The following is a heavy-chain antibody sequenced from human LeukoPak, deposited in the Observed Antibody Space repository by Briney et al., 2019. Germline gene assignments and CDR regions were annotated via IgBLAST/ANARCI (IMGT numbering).Heavy chain of an antibody. Sequence: GGSLRLSCAASGFTFSSYSMNWVRQAPGKGLEWVSTTSRSGESTYYADSVKGRFTISRDNSKNTLYLQMNSLRGEDTAVYYCAKDTVTSLNWFDSWGQGTLVTVSS. V-gene: IGHV3-23*01. CDR2: TSRSGEST. CDR1: GFTFSSYS. J-gene: IGHJ5*01. CDR3: AKDTVTSLNWFDS. D-gene: IGHD4-17*01.